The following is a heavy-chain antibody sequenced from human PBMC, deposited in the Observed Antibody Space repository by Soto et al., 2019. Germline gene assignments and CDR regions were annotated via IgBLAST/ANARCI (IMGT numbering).Heavy chain of an antibody. CDR1: EGTFNSYA. J-gene: IGHJ4*02. Sequence: QAQVVQSGAEVRKPGSSVKLSCKASEGTFNSYAIAWVRQAPGQGLEWMGGIIPYYNTLNYAQKFQDRVTITADDSTNTGYMELSSLRSYYTAVYFCASGASRWYPYFFDSWAQGTLVTVSS. CDR2: IIPYYNTL. CDR3: ASGASRWYPYFFDS. V-gene: IGHV1-69*01. D-gene: IGHD6-13*01.